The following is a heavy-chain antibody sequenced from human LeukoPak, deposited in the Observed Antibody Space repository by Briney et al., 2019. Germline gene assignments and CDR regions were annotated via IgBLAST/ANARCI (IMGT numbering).Heavy chain of an antibody. CDR2: ISGSGAST. CDR3: AKDVGKWESLHFFDY. J-gene: IGHJ4*02. Sequence: GGSLRLSCAASGFTFSDYYMSWVRQAPGKGLEWISGISGSGASTYYADSVKGRFTISRDDSRNTLYLQMNSLRGDDTAVYYCAKDVGKWESLHFFDYWGQGTLVTVSS. D-gene: IGHD1-26*01. V-gene: IGHV3-23*01. CDR1: GFTFSDYY.